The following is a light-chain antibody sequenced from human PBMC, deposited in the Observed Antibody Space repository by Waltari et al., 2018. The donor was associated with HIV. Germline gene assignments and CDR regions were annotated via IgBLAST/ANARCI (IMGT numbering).Light chain of an antibody. V-gene: IGLV6-57*01. J-gene: IGLJ2*01. Sequence: FMLTQPHSVSESPGKTVTISCTRSSGSIADYFVQWYQQPPVISPTTVIYDHDQRPSGVPDRFSGSIDISSNSASLIISGLKTEDEAEYFCQSFDRHTEVVFGGGTKLTVL. CDR1: SGSIADYF. CDR2: DHD. CDR3: QSFDRHTEVV.